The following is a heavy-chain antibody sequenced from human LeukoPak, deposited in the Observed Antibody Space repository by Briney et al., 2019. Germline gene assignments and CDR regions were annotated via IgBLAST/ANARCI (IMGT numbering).Heavy chain of an antibody. CDR3: ARGEAVPAAPSDY. J-gene: IGHJ4*02. CDR1: GGTFSSYA. CDR2: INPNSGGT. D-gene: IGHD2-2*01. V-gene: IGHV1-2*02. Sequence: ASVKVSCKASGGTFSSYAISWVRQAPGQGLEWMGWINPNSGGTNYAQKFQGRVTMTRDTSISTAYMELSRLRSDDTAVYYCARGEAVPAAPSDYWGQGTLVTVSS.